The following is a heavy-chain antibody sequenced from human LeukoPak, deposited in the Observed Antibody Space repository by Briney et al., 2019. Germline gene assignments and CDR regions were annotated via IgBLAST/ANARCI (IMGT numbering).Heavy chain of an antibody. CDR1: GGSISSYY. V-gene: IGHV4-59*01. CDR3: AREVAVAGTPLFDY. J-gene: IGHJ4*02. CDR2: IYYSGST. Sequence: SETLSLTCTVSGGSISSYYWSWIRQPPGKGLEWIGYIYYSGSTNYNPSLKSRVTISVDTSKNQFSLKLSSVTAADTAVYYCAREVAVAGTPLFDYWGQGTLVTVSS. D-gene: IGHD6-19*01.